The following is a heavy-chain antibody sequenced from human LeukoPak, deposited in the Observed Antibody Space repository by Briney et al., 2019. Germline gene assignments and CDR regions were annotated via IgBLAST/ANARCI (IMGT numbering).Heavy chain of an antibody. J-gene: IGHJ5*02. CDR3: APLERANGILDP. CDR1: GGSITSSAYC. CDR2: MYYTGST. Sequence: SETLSLTCTVSGGSITSSAYCWAWIRQPPGKGLEWIGTMYYTGSTYYNPSLKSRVSISVDTSKNQFSLKLTSVTAADTAVYYCAPLERANGILDPWGQGTLVTVSS. D-gene: IGHD5-18*01. V-gene: IGHV4-39*01.